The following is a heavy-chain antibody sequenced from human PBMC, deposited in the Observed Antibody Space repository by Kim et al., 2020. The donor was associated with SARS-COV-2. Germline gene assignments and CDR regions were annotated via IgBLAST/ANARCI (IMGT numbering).Heavy chain of an antibody. D-gene: IGHD3-22*01. CDR1: GFTFDDYG. J-gene: IGHJ4*02. Sequence: GGSLRLSCAASGFTFDDYGMSWVRQAPGKGLEWVSGINWNGGSTGYADSVKGRFTISRDNAKNSLYLQMNSLRAEDTALYHCARDLYDSSGYYGTNDYWGQGTLVTVSS. CDR3: ARDLYDSSGYYGTNDY. V-gene: IGHV3-20*01. CDR2: INWNGGST.